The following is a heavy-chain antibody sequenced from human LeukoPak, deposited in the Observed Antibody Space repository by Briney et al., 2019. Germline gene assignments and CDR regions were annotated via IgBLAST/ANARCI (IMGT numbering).Heavy chain of an antibody. CDR1: GFTFSSYA. D-gene: IGHD3-22*01. CDR3: ARESGGIVVAHHDY. CDR2: ISYDGSNK. V-gene: IGHV3-30-3*01. J-gene: IGHJ4*02. Sequence: GGSLRLSCAASGFTFSSYAMHWVRQAPGKGLEWVAVISYDGSNKYYADSVKGRFTISRDNSKNTLYLQMNSLRAEDTAVYYCARESGGIVVAHHDYWGQGTLVTVSS.